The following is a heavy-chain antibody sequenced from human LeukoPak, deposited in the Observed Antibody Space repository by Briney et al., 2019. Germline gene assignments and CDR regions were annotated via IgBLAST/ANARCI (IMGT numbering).Heavy chain of an antibody. Sequence: PGGSLRLSCAASGFTFSSYSVNWVRQAPGKGLEWVSSISSSSSYIYYADSVKGRFTISRDNAKNSLYLQMNSLRAVDTAVYYCARAGQSRAGYWGQGTLVTVSS. CDR3: ARAGQSRAGY. D-gene: IGHD6-25*01. V-gene: IGHV3-21*01. CDR1: GFTFSSYS. J-gene: IGHJ4*02. CDR2: ISSSSSYI.